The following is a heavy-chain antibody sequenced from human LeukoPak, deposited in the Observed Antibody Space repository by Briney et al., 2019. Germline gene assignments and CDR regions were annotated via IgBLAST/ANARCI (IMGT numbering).Heavy chain of an antibody. J-gene: IGHJ4*02. D-gene: IGHD4-23*01. CDR1: GFTVSSNY. CDR2: IYYSGST. Sequence: GSLRLSCAASGFTVSSNYMSWIRQPPGKGLEWIGSIYYSGSTYYNPSLKSRVSISVDTSKNQFSLKLSSVTAADTAVYYCARLSLLRWYPNFDYWGQGTLVTVSS. CDR3: ARLSLLRWYPNFDY. V-gene: IGHV4-39*01.